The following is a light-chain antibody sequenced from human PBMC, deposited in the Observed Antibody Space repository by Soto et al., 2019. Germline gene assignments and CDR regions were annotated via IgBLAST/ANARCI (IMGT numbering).Light chain of an antibody. Sequence: QSALAQPRSVSGSPGQSVTISCTGTSSDVGDHNYVSWYQQQPGKAPKLIIYDVSKRPSGVPDRFSGSKSGNTASLTISGLQAEDEADYYCCSYAGSYTFYVFGTGTKVTVL. V-gene: IGLV2-11*01. CDR3: CSYAGSYTFYV. J-gene: IGLJ1*01. CDR2: DVS. CDR1: SSDVGDHNY.